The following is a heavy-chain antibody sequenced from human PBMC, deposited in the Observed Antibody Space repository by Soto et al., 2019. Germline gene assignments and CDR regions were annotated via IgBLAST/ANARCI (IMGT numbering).Heavy chain of an antibody. V-gene: IGHV4-59*01. Sequence: KPSETLSLTCTVSGGSISSYYWSWIRQPPGKGLEWIGYIYYSGSTNYNPSLKSRVTISFDTSNNQFSLKLSSVTAADTAVYYCARNSPPTGEFFDYWGQGPLVTVSS. CDR1: GGSISSYY. J-gene: IGHJ4*02. CDR2: IYYSGST. CDR3: ARNSPPTGEFFDY. D-gene: IGHD3-10*01.